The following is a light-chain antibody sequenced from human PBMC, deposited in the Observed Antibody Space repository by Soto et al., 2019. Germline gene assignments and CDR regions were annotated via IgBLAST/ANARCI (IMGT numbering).Light chain of an antibody. V-gene: IGLV4-60*03. Sequence: QSVLTQSSSASASLGSSVKLTCTLSSGHRSYIIAWHQQQPGKAPRYLMKLEGSGSYNKGSGVPDRFSGSSSGAYRYLTMSILQSEDEADYYCDTWDSNIRVFGGGTKLTVL. CDR1: SGHRSYI. CDR3: DTWDSNIRV. J-gene: IGLJ2*01. CDR2: LEGSGSY.